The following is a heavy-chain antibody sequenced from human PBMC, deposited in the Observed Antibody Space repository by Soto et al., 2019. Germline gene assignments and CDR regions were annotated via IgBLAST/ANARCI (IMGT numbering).Heavy chain of an antibody. D-gene: IGHD6-13*01. CDR2: ISSSSSYI. V-gene: IGHV3-21*01. Sequence: GGSLRLSCAASGFIFTSYRXNXVRQAPGKGLEWVSSISSSSSYIYYADSVKGRFTISRDNAKNSLYLQMSSLRAEDTAVYYCARDSGSSSDYYGIDVWGQGTTVTVSS. CDR3: ARDSGSSSDYYGIDV. J-gene: IGHJ6*02. CDR1: GFIFTSYR.